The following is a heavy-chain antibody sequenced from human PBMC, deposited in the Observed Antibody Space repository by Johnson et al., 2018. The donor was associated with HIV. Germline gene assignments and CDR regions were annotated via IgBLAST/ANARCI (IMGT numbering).Heavy chain of an antibody. J-gene: IGHJ3*02. CDR2: ITWIGGGT. CDR1: GFTFADYV. CDR3: TSYSSGWPGGAFDI. V-gene: IGHV3-20*04. D-gene: IGHD6-19*01. Sequence: VQLVESGGGVVLPGGSLILSCASSGFTFADYVMSWVRPAPGPGLAWVSGITWIGGGTAYADSVKGRFTVPSENAKKTLYLQMNSLKTEDTAVYYWTSYSSGWPGGAFDIWGQGTMVTVS.